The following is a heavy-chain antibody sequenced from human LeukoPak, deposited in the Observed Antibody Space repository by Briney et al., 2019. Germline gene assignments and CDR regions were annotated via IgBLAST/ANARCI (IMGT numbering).Heavy chain of an antibody. V-gene: IGHV3-48*01. CDR2: FGISGTI. CDR1: GFTVNTYV. D-gene: IGHD4-17*01. J-gene: IGHJ4*02. CDR3: AGYGVYPY. Sequence: GGSLRLSCAASGFTVNTYVMHWVPEAPGEGPEWIAYFGISGTIYYADSVRGRFTISRDNAKNSLFLQMNSLRVDDTAIYYCAGYGVYPYWGQGTPVTVSS.